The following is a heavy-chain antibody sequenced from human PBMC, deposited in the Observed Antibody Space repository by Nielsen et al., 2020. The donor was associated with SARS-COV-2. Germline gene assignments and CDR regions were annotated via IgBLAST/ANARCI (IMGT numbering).Heavy chain of an antibody. V-gene: IGHV3-64*04. CDR2: ISSNGGST. CDR3: AKAGGSGWYYFDY. J-gene: IGHJ4*02. Sequence: GGSLRLSCSASGFTFSSYAMHWVRQAPGKGLEYVSAISSNGGSTYYADSVKGRFTISRDNSKNTLYLQMNSLRAEDTAVYYCAKAGGSGWYYFDYWGQGTLVTVSS. D-gene: IGHD6-19*01. CDR1: GFTFSSYA.